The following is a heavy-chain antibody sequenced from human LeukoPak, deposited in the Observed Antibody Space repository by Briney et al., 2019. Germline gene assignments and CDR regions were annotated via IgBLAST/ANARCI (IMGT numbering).Heavy chain of an antibody. D-gene: IGHD2-15*01. CDR1: GFTFSTYG. Sequence: GGSLRLSCAASGFTFSTYGMHWVRQAPGKGLERVAVISYDGSNKYYADSVKGRFTISRDNSKNTLYLQMNSLRAEDTAVYYCARDQGYCSGGSCSGSAFDIWGQGTMVTVSS. CDR3: ARDQGYCSGGSCSGSAFDI. V-gene: IGHV3-30*03. CDR2: ISYDGSNK. J-gene: IGHJ3*02.